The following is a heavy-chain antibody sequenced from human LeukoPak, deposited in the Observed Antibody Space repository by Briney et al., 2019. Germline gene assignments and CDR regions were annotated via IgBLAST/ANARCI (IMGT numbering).Heavy chain of an antibody. CDR2: ISGRGSST. V-gene: IGHV3-23*01. CDR1: GFTFHIYA. D-gene: IGHD1-1*01. J-gene: IGHJ5*02. CDR3: AKDRGPYIGIANNWFDP. Sequence: GGSRRLSGGASGFTFHIYAMNWFRQAPGKGREWVSGISGRGSSTQHADSVKGRFTISRDNSKNTIYLEINRLRGEDTAVYYCAKDRGPYIGIANNWFDPWGQGTLVIVSS.